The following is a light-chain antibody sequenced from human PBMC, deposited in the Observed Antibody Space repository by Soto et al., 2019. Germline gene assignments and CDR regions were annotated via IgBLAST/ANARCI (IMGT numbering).Light chain of an antibody. CDR3: QQYEVSPPT. CDR2: WAS. V-gene: IGKV4-1*01. J-gene: IGKJ1*01. CDR1: QNALNTSKNKNS. Sequence: DIVMTQSPDSLAVSLGEGATINCKSSQNALNTSKNKNSLAWYQQKPGQPPKLLFSWASSRESGDPDRFSGSGSGTDFTLSISSLQPEDGAIYFCQQYEVSPPTCGQGTRVEIK.